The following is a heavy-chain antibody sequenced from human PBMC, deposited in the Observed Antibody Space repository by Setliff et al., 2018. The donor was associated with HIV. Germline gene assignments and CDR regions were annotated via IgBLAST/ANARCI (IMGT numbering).Heavy chain of an antibody. Sequence: GGSLRLSCIASRFKFNDYAMHWVRRVPGKGLEWVSGISWNSGSIEYVDSVKGRFTISRDNAKNSLYLQMNSLSLEDTALYYCASAPLLLWFAYYDPWGQGTLVTVSS. CDR2: ISWNSGSI. V-gene: IGHV3-9*01. CDR3: ASAPLLLWFAYYDP. J-gene: IGHJ5*02. CDR1: RFKFNDYA. D-gene: IGHD3-10*01.